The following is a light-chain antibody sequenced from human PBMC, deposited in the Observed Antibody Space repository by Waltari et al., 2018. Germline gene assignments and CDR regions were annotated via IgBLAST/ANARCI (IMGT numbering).Light chain of an antibody. CDR2: DDS. Sequence: SSVLTQPPSVSLAPGQTARIACGGNKIGVKSVHWYQQKPGQAPVVVIYDDSDRPSGIPERFSGSNSGNTATLTISRVEAGDEADYYCQVWDSSTDHVVFGGGTKLTVL. V-gene: IGLV3-21*01. J-gene: IGLJ2*01. CDR1: KIGVKS. CDR3: QVWDSSTDHVV.